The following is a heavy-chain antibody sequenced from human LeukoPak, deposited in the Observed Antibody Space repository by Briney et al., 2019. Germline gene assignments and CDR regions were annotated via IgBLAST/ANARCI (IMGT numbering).Heavy chain of an antibody. J-gene: IGHJ3*02. V-gene: IGHV3-23*01. D-gene: IGHD1-26*01. CDR3: AKDLVHPRGSYERLRSAFDI. Sequence: GGSLRLSCAASGFTFSSYAMSWVRQAPGKGLGWVSAISGSGGSTYYADSVKGRFTISRDNSKNTLYLQMNSLRAEDTAVYYCAKDLVHPRGSYERLRSAFDIWGQGTMVTVSS. CDR2: ISGSGGST. CDR1: GFTFSSYA.